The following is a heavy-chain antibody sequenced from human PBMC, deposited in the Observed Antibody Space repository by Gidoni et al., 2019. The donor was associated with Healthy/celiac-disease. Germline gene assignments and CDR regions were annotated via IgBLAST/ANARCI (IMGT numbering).Heavy chain of an antibody. Sequence: VQLVESGGGLVQPGGSLRLSCAASGLTFSRYWLIGVRQAPGQGLELVANIKQDGSEKYYVDSVKGRFTISRDNAKNSLYLQMNSLRAEDTAVYYCARAQWLVQGYWGQGTLVTVSS. J-gene: IGHJ4*02. CDR1: GLTFSRYW. CDR3: ARAQWLVQGY. CDR2: IKQDGSEK. V-gene: IGHV3-7*01. D-gene: IGHD6-19*01.